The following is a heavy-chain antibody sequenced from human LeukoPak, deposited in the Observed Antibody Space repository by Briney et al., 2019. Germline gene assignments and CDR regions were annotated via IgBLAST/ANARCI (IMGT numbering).Heavy chain of an antibody. Sequence: ASVKVSCKASGYTFSDYYMHWVRQAPGQGLEWMGWINPNSGGTNCAEKFQGRVTMTRDTSISTAYMELSSLSFDDTAAYYCARGRVSVGDASGWSGWGQGTLVTVSS. CDR1: GYTFSDYY. CDR3: ARGRVSVGDASGWSG. V-gene: IGHV1-2*02. D-gene: IGHD6-19*01. J-gene: IGHJ4*02. CDR2: INPNSGGT.